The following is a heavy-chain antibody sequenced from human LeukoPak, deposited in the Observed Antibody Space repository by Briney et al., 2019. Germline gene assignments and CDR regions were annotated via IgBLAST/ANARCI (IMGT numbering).Heavy chain of an antibody. CDR3: ARETGGLRQLVIGSFDY. CDR2: INPNSGGT. J-gene: IGHJ4*02. Sequence: GASVKVSCKASGYTFTGYYMHWVRQAPGQGLEWMGWINPNSGGTNYAQKFQGGVTMTRDTSISTAYMELSRLRSDDTAVYYCARETGGLRQLVIGSFDYWGQGTLVTVSS. CDR1: GYTFTGYY. D-gene: IGHD6-6*01. V-gene: IGHV1-2*02.